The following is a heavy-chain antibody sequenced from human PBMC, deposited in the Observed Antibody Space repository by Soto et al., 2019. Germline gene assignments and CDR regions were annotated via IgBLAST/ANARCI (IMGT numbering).Heavy chain of an antibody. D-gene: IGHD3-16*01. Sequence: SCPTLVNPTQTLTLTCTFSGFSLSTTGVGVSWIRQPPGKALEWLALIYWHDDKRYSPSLKNRLTITKDTSKNQVVLTMTNMDPVDTATYYCAHRGGATVGLYYFDYWGQGALVTVSS. CDR1: GFSLSTTGVG. J-gene: IGHJ4*02. V-gene: IGHV2-5*01. CDR3: AHRGGATVGLYYFDY. CDR2: IYWHDDK.